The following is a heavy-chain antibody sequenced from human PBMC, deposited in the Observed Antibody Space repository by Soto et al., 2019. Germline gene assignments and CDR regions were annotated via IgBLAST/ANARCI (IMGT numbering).Heavy chain of an antibody. CDR2: IIPIFGTA. J-gene: IGHJ5*02. Sequence: GAAVKVSFKASGCTFSSYAISWVRQAPGQGLEWMGGIIPIFGTANYAQKFQGRVTITADESTSTAYMELSSLRSEDTAVYYCARDLGYNWFDPWGQGTLVTVSS. V-gene: IGHV1-69*13. D-gene: IGHD3-16*01. CDR1: GCTFSSYA. CDR3: ARDLGYNWFDP.